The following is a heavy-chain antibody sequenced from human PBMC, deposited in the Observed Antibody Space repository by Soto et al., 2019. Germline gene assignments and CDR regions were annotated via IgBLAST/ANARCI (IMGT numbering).Heavy chain of an antibody. CDR1: GFTFTDAW. V-gene: IGHV3-15*01. CDR3: ATGSARFDF. CDR2: IKSRVDGGTT. J-gene: IGHJ5*01. D-gene: IGHD6-6*01. Sequence: EVQLVESGGGSVNPGGSVRLSCAASGFTFTDAWMNWVRQVPGEGLEWVGHIKSRVDGGTTDSAAALDGRVTISRDDSENMVYLQMNRLRTDDTAVYYCATGSARFDFWGQGTLVTVSS.